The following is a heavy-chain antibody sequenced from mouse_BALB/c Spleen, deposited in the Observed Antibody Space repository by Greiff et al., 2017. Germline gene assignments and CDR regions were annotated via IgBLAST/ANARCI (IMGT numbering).Heavy chain of an antibody. CDR3: ARRWGLRRGYAMDY. D-gene: IGHD2-4*01. V-gene: IGHV5-6-5*01. Sequence: EVMLVESGGGLVKPGGSLKLSCAASGFTFSSYAMSWARQTPEKRLEWVASISSGGSTYYPDSVKGRFTISRDNARNILYLQMSSLRSEDTAMYYCARRWGLRRGYAMDYWGQGTSVTVSS. J-gene: IGHJ4*01. CDR2: ISSGGST. CDR1: GFTFSSYA.